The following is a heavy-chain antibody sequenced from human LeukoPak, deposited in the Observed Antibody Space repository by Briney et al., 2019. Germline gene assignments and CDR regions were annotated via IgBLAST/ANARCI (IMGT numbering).Heavy chain of an antibody. D-gene: IGHD6-19*01. V-gene: IGHV5-51*01. CDR1: GYTFTTFW. J-gene: IGHJ4*02. Sequence: GESLKISCKVSGYTFTTFWIGWVRQLPGQGLQWMGIIYPGDSETIYSPSFQGQVTISADKSISTAYLQWSSLKASDTAMYYCASMAGTGDSAFDYWGQGTLVTVSS. CDR2: IYPGDSET. CDR3: ASMAGTGDSAFDY.